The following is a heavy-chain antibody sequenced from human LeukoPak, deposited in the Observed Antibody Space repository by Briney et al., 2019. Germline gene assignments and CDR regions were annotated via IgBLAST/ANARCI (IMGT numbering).Heavy chain of an antibody. V-gene: IGHV4-38-2*02. Sequence: SETLSLTCTVSNYSIFSRVHWGWIRQPPGKGLEWIANIYHNGNTAYSPSLRSRVTISVDTSNSQFSLKLSSVTAADTAVYYCARGSVVVARSFDYWGQGTLVTVSS. D-gene: IGHD2-2*01. CDR3: ARGSVVVARSFDY. CDR2: IYHNGNT. J-gene: IGHJ4*02. CDR1: NYSIFSRVH.